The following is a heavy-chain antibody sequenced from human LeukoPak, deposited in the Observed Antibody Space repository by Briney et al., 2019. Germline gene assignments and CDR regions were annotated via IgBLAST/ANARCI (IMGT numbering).Heavy chain of an antibody. Sequence: ASVKVSCKASGYTFNSYGISWVRQAPGQGLEWMGWISAYNGNTNYAQKVQGRVTMTTDTTTSTAYMELRSLRSDDTAVYYCARADIRAIASSGWYGFDYWGQGTLVTVSS. CDR2: ISAYNGNT. CDR1: GYTFNSYG. V-gene: IGHV1-18*01. D-gene: IGHD6-19*01. J-gene: IGHJ4*02. CDR3: ARADIRAIASSGWYGFDY.